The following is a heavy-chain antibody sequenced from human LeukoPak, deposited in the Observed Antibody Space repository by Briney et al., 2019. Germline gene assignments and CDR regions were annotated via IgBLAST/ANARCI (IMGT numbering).Heavy chain of an antibody. CDR1: GYTFTAYY. J-gene: IGHJ3*02. D-gene: IGHD6-19*01. V-gene: IGHV1-2*02. CDR2: INPNSGGT. CDR3: AALKNSGWYGDAFDI. Sequence: VASVKVSCKASGYTFTAYYVHWVRQAPGQGLEWMGWINPNSGGTNYAQKFQGRVTMTRDTSISTAYMELSRLRSDDTAAYYCAALKNSGWYGDAFDIWGQGTMVTVSS.